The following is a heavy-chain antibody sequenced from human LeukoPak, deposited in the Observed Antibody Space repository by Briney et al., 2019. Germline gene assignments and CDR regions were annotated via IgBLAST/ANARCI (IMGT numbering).Heavy chain of an antibody. V-gene: IGHV3-74*01. Sequence: GGSLRLSCAASGFTFSSYWMHWVRQAPGKGLVWVSRINSDGGATSYADAVQGRFTLYRDNAKNTLYLQMNSLRAEDPAVYYCARDGSLPDYWGQGTLVTVSS. CDR3: ARDGSLPDY. J-gene: IGHJ4*02. CDR1: GFTFSSYW. CDR2: INSDGGAT.